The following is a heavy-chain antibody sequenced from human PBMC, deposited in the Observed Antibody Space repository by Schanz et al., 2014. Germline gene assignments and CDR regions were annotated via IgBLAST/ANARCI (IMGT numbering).Heavy chain of an antibody. Sequence: EVQLLESGGGLAQPGGSLRLSCAASGFTVSKNYMSWIRQAPGKGLEWVATISGSSENTYYADSVKGRFTISRDNSRKTLYLQMNSLRADDTAVYYCAKDLAAVGVFDYWGQGSLVTVSP. D-gene: IGHD6-13*01. CDR1: GFTVSKNY. CDR2: ISGSSENT. V-gene: IGHV3-23*01. CDR3: AKDLAAVGVFDY. J-gene: IGHJ4*02.